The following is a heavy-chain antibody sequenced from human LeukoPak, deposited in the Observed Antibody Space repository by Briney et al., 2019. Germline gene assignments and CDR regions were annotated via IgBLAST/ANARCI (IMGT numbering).Heavy chain of an antibody. CDR2: FDPEDGET. J-gene: IGHJ4*02. D-gene: IGHD1-26*01. V-gene: IGHV1-24*01. CDR3: ATGFIVGATPLDY. CDR1: GYTLTELS. Sequence: ASVKVSCKVSGYTLTELSMHWVRQAPGKGLEWMGGFDPEDGETIDAQKFQGRVTMTEDTSTDTAYVELSSLRSADTDVYYCATGFIVGATPLDYWGQGTLVTVSS.